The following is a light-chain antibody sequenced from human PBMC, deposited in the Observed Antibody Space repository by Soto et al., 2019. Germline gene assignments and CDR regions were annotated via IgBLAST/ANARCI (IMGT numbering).Light chain of an antibody. CDR2: AAS. CDR3: QKYNSAPWT. J-gene: IGKJ1*01. Sequence: DIQMTQSPSSLSASVGDRVTITCRTSQGISNYLAWYQQKPGKVPKLLIYAASTLHSGVPARFSGTGSGSGTCFTLTISSLQPEDVATYYCQKYNSAPWTFGQGTKVEIK. CDR1: QGISNY. V-gene: IGKV1-27*01.